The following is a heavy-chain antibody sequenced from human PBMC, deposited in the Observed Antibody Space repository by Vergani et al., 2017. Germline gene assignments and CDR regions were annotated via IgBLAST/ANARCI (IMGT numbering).Heavy chain of an antibody. Sequence: QVQLQESGPGLVKPSETLSLTFAVPGFSIDNGYYWDWTRQPPGKGLEWIGSIYRTGRTHFNPSLKSRVTISVDTSNNHFSLRLNSLTAADTAVYYCARRSGIVYDIFSGTQYFFDFWGQGALVTVSS. CDR2: IYRTGRT. D-gene: IGHD3-9*01. CDR3: ARRSGIVYDIFSGTQYFFDF. J-gene: IGHJ4*02. CDR1: GFSIDNGYY. V-gene: IGHV4-38-2*01.